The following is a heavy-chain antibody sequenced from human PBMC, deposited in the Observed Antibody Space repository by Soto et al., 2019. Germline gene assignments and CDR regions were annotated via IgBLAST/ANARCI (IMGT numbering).Heavy chain of an antibody. D-gene: IGHD3-3*01. J-gene: IGHJ5*02. V-gene: IGHV4-31*03. CDR1: GGSISSGGYY. CDR3: ARGGGDYDFWSGYYPANNWFDP. CDR2: IYYSGST. Sequence: QVQLQESGPGLVKPSQTLSLTCTVSGGSISSGGYYWSWIRQHPGKGLEWIGYIYYSGSTYYNPSLKSRVTISVDTSKNQFSLKLSSVTAADTAVYYCARGGGDYDFWSGYYPANNWFDPWGQGTLVTVSS.